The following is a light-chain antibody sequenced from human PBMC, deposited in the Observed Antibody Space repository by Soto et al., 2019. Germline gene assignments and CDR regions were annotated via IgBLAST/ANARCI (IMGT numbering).Light chain of an antibody. CDR2: VNS. CDR1: SANIGAGYD. V-gene: IGLV1-40*01. CDR3: QSFDNSLSGPYV. Sequence: QSVLTQPPSVSGSPGQRVTISCAWGSANIGAGYDVHWYQQLPGTAPKLLIYVNSNRPSGVPDRFSGSKSGTSASLAITGLQPEDEADYYCQSFDNSLSGPYVFGTGTKVTVL. J-gene: IGLJ1*01.